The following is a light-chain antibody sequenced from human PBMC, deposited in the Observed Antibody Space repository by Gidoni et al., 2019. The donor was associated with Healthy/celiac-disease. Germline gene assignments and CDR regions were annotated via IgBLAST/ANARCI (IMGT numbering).Light chain of an antibody. V-gene: IGLV2-14*01. J-gene: IGLJ3*02. CDR3: SSYTSSSPWV. CDR1: SSDVGGYNY. CDR2: EVS. Sequence: QSALTQPASVSGSPGQSITISGPGTSSDVGGYNYVSWYQQHPGKAPKLMIYEVSNRPSGVPDRFSGSKSGNTASLTISGLQAEDEADYYCSSYTSSSPWVFGGGTKLTVL.